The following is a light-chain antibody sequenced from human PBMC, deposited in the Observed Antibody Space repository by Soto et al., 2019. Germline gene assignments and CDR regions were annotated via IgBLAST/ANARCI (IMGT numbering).Light chain of an antibody. Sequence: VDRVTITCRASQSISSWLAWYQQKPGKAPKLLIYAASSLQSGVPSRFSGSGSGTDFTLTISSLQPEDSAIYYCQQADTFPITFGQGTRLEIK. J-gene: IGKJ5*01. V-gene: IGKV1-12*01. CDR1: QSISSW. CDR3: QQADTFPIT. CDR2: AAS.